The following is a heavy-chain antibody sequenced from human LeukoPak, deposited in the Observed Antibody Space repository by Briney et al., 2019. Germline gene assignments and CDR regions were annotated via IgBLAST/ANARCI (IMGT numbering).Heavy chain of an antibody. CDR2: IHTDGIST. D-gene: IGHD1-1*01. Sequence: GGSLRLSCAASGFTFSNYWMHWVRQAPGKGLVWVSRIHTDGISTTYADSVKGRFTISRDNAKNTLSLQMNSLRAEDTAVYYCASGELDSVYYFDYWGQGTLVTVSS. J-gene: IGHJ4*02. CDR3: ASGELDSVYYFDY. V-gene: IGHV3-74*01. CDR1: GFTFSNYW.